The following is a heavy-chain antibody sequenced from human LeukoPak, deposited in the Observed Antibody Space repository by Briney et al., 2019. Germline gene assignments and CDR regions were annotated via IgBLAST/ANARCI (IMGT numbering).Heavy chain of an antibody. CDR3: ARQDGYFDWSNNPLAIDY. CDR1: GGSISSGSYY. J-gene: IGHJ4*02. V-gene: IGHV4-61*02. D-gene: IGHD3-9*01. Sequence: SQTLSLTCTVSGGSISSGSYYWSWIRQPAGKGLEWIGRIYTSGSTNYNPSLKSRVTISVDTSKNQFSLKLSSVTAADTAVYYCARQDGYFDWSNNPLAIDYWGQGTLVTVSS. CDR2: IYTSGST.